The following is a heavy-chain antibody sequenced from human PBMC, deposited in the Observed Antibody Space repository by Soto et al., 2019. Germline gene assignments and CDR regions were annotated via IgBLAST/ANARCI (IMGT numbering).Heavy chain of an antibody. CDR3: ASIWFGDFDY. CDR2: FHSSGAT. V-gene: IGHV4-30-4*01. Sequence: QVQLQESGPGLVKPSQTLSLTCTVSGASISSADYYWSWIRQPPGKGLEWIGYFHSSGATYKDPSLKSRVTLSVATSKNQISLKLDSVTAADTAIYYCASIWFGDFDYWGHGTLVTISS. J-gene: IGHJ4*01. CDR1: GASISSADYY. D-gene: IGHD3-10*01.